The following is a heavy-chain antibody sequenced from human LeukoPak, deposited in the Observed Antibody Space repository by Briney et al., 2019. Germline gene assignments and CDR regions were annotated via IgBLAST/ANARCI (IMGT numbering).Heavy chain of an antibody. CDR2: ITPIFGTA. Sequence: ASVKVSCKASEGTFSSYAISWVRQAPGQGLEWMVGITPIFGTANYAQKFQGRVTITTDESTSTAYMELSSLRSEDTAVYYCARVAAARPGDYYYYYMDVWGKGTTVTVSS. D-gene: IGHD6-6*01. CDR3: ARVAAARPGDYYYYYMDV. CDR1: EGTFSSYA. V-gene: IGHV1-69*05. J-gene: IGHJ6*03.